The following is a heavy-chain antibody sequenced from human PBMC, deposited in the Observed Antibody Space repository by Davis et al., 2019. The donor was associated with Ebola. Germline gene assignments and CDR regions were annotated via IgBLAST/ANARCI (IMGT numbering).Heavy chain of an antibody. CDR1: GFTFSSYW. Sequence: GESLKISCAASGFTFSSYWMSWVRQAPGRGLEWVAFVRSHGSDDHYADSVKGRFTISRDNSKNTLYLQMNSLRAEDTAVYYCARSTILDYWGQGTLVTVSS. CDR2: VRSHGSDD. CDR3: ARSTILDY. D-gene: IGHD3-3*01. V-gene: IGHV3-30*02. J-gene: IGHJ4*02.